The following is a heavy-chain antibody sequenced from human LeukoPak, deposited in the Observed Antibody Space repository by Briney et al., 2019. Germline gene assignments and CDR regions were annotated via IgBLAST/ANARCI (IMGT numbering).Heavy chain of an antibody. CDR1: GGTFSSYT. J-gene: IGHJ6*02. D-gene: IGHD2-15*01. CDR2: IIPILGIA. Sequence: GASVKVSCKASGGTFSSYTISWVRQAPGQGLEWMGRIIPILGIANYAQKFQGRVTITADKSTSTAYMELSSLRSEDTAVYYCARDLIWPEAYYYYGMDVWGQGTTVTVSS. V-gene: IGHV1-69*04. CDR3: ARDLIWPEAYYYYGMDV.